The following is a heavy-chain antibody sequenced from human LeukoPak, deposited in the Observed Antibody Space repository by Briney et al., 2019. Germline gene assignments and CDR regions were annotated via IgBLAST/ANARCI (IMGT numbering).Heavy chain of an antibody. J-gene: IGHJ4*02. D-gene: IGHD3-22*01. V-gene: IGHV3-23*01. CDR1: GFTFSSYA. CDR3: AKPLGDTYYYDISGYPDY. CDR2: ISGSGGST. Sequence: GGSLRLSCAASGFTFSSYAMSWVRQAPGKGLEWVSAISGSGGSTYYADSVKGRFTISRDNSKNTLYLQMNSLRAEDTAVYYWAKPLGDTYYYDISGYPDYWGQGTLVTVSS.